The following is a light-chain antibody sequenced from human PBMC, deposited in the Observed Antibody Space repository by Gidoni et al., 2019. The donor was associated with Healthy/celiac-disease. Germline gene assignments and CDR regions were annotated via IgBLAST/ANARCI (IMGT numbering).Light chain of an antibody. Sequence: PGTLSLSPGESATLSCRASQSVSSSYLAWYQQKPGQAPRLLIYGASSRATGIPDRFSGSGSGTDFTLTISRLEPEDFAVYYCQQYGSSRTFGQGTKVEIK. CDR2: GAS. J-gene: IGKJ1*01. V-gene: IGKV3-20*01. CDR3: QQYGSSRT. CDR1: QSVSSSY.